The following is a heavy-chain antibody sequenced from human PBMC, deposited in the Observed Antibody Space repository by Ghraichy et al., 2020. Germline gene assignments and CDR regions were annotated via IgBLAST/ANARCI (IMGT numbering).Heavy chain of an antibody. CDR1: GFSLSTSGVG. CDR2: IYWNDDK. CDR3: AHSAWFGEPSNNWFDP. Sequence: SGPTLVKPTQTLTLTCTFSGFSLSTSGVGVGWIRQPPGKALEWLALIYWNDDKRYSPSLKSRLTITKDTSKNQVVLTMTNMDPVDTATYYCAHSAWFGEPSNNWFDPWGQGTLVTVSS. J-gene: IGHJ5*02. D-gene: IGHD3-10*01. V-gene: IGHV2-5*01.